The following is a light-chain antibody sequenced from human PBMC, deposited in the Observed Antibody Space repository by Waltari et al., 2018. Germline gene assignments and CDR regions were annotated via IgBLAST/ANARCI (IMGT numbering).Light chain of an antibody. Sequence: QTVVTQEPAFSVSPGGTVTLTCGLNSGSVSTTYYPSWYQQTPGQAPRTLIYNTNMRSSGVPDRVSGSILGDKAALTITGAQADDEWDYYCALYMGRGIRVFGGGTKLTVL. CDR2: NTN. CDR3: ALYMGRGIRV. J-gene: IGLJ2*01. V-gene: IGLV8-61*01. CDR1: SGSVSTTYY.